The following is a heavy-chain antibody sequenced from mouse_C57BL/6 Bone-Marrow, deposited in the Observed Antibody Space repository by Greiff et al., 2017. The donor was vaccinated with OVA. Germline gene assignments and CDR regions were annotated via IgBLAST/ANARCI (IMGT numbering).Heavy chain of an antibody. J-gene: IGHJ2*01. V-gene: IGHV1-64*01. CDR3: ARDYSNPGSYFDY. Sequence: QVQLQQSGAELVKPGASVKLSCKASGYTFTSYWMHWVKQRPGQGLEWIGMIHPNSGSTNYNEKFKSKATLTVDKSSSTAYMQLSSLTSEDSAVYYCARDYSNPGSYFDYWGQGTTLTVSS. CDR2: IHPNSGST. CDR1: GYTFTSYW. D-gene: IGHD2-5*01.